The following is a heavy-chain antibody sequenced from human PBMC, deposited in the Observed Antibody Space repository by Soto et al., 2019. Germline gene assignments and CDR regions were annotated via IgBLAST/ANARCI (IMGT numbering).Heavy chain of an antibody. D-gene: IGHD6-13*01. Sequence: SETLSLTCTISGGSISSRSYHWGWIRQPPGRGLEWIGSIYYSGSTYYNPSLKSRVTISVYTSKNQFSLKLSSVTAADTAVYYCARVIAAAGWGAIDYWGQGTLVTVSS. CDR1: GGSISSRSYH. CDR3: ARVIAAAGWGAIDY. V-gene: IGHV4-39*01. J-gene: IGHJ4*02. CDR2: IYYSGST.